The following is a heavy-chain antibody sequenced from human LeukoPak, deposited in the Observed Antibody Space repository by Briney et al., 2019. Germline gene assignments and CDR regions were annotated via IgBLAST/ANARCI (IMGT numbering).Heavy chain of an antibody. Sequence: GASVKVSCKASGGTFSSYGISWVRQAPGQGLEWMGGIIPIFGTANYAQKFQGRVTITADESTSTAYMELSSLRSEDTAVYYCASGVYYDSSGCSFEYWGQGTLVTVSS. CDR1: GGTFSSYG. V-gene: IGHV1-69*01. D-gene: IGHD3-22*01. J-gene: IGHJ4*02. CDR3: ASGVYYDSSGCSFEY. CDR2: IIPIFGTA.